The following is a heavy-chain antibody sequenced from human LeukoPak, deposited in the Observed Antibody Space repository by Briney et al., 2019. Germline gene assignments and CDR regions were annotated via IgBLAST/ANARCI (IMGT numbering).Heavy chain of an antibody. Sequence: GGSLRLSCAASGFTFSSYAMSWVRQAPGKGLEWVGRIKSKADGGTTDNAAPVKGRFTISKDDSKDTLYLQMDSLQTEDTAVYYCTTYNNRDAFDIWGQGTMVTVSS. CDR2: IKSKADGGTT. CDR3: TTYNNRDAFDI. D-gene: IGHD1-14*01. J-gene: IGHJ3*02. V-gene: IGHV3-15*01. CDR1: GFTFSSYA.